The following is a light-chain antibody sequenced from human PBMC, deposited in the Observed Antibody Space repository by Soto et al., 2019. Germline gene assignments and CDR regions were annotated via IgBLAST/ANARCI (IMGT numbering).Light chain of an antibody. J-gene: IGKJ1*01. Sequence: DIQMTQSPSTLSASVGDRVTITCRASQSISDWLAWYQQRHGKAPKLLIYKASNLQSGVPSRFSGSGSGTEFSLTITSLQPDDFATYYCQQYNNYWTFGQGTKVEN. V-gene: IGKV1-5*03. CDR1: QSISDW. CDR3: QQYNNYWT. CDR2: KAS.